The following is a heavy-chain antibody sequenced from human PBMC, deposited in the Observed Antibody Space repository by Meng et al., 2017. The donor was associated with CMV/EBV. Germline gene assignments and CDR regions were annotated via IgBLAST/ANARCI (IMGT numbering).Heavy chain of an antibody. D-gene: IGHD2/OR15-2a*01. CDR3: ARDEYYLLSSYCYYAMDV. V-gene: IGHV3-48*04. J-gene: IGHJ6*02. Sequence: GGSLRLSCAASGFTFSTYSMHWVRQAPGKGLEWVSYISSSSTTIYYADSVKGRFTISRDNAKNSLYLQMNSLRAEDTAVYYCARDEYYLLSSYCYYAMDVWGQGTTVTVSS. CDR2: ISSSSTTI. CDR1: GFTFSTYS.